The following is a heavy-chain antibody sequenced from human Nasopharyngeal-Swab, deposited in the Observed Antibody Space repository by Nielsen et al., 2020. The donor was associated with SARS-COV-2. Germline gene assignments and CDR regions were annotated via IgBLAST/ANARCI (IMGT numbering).Heavy chain of an antibody. J-gene: IGHJ5*02. D-gene: IGHD3/OR15-3a*01. V-gene: IGHV1-8*01. CDR2: MNPKSGEV. Sequence: WVRQAPGQGLEWMGWMNPKSGEVGYEQKFQGRVTMTRNTATATAYMELSGLRHEDTAVYYCARGAFGLDHSWFDPWGQGTLVTVSP. CDR3: ARGAFGLDHSWFDP.